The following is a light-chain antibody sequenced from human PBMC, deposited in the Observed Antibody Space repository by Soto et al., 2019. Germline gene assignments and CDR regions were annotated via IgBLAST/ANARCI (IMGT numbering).Light chain of an antibody. J-gene: IGLJ1*01. Sequence: QSALTQPASVSGSPGQSITISCTGTSSDVGGYKYVSWYQQHPDKAPQLMIYDVSNRPSGVSRRFSRSKSGNTGPLTSSGLQAEDEADYYCSSYTTTSSYVFGTGTKVTVL. V-gene: IGLV2-14*01. CDR2: DVS. CDR1: SSDVGGYKY. CDR3: SSYTTTSSYV.